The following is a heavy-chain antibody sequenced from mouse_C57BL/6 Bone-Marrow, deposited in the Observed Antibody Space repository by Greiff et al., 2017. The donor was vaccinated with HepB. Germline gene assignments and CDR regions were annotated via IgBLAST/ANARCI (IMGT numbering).Heavy chain of an antibody. D-gene: IGHD1-1*02. CDR1: GYTFTSYW. CDR2: IDPNSGGT. V-gene: IGHV1-62-3*01. CDR3: ARGGGGPYWYFDV. J-gene: IGHJ1*03. Sequence: QQSSKASGYTFTSYWMHWVKQRPGRGLEWIGRIDPNSGGTKYNEKFKSKATLTVDKPSSTAYMQLSSLTSEDSAVYYCARGGGGPYWYFDVWGTGTTVTVSS.